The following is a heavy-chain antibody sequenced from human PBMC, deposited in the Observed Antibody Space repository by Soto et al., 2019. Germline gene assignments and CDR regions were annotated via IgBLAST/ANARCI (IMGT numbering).Heavy chain of an antibody. CDR1: GGTFSSYA. J-gene: IGHJ5*02. D-gene: IGHD5-12*01. CDR2: IIPIFGTA. Sequence: ASVKVSCKASGGTFSSYAISWVRQAPGQGLEWMGGIIPIFGTANYAQKFQGRVTMTRDTSTSTVYMELSSLRSEDTAVYYCARGRWLQAHSWFDPWGQGTLVTVSS. CDR3: ARGRWLQAHSWFDP. V-gene: IGHV1-69*05.